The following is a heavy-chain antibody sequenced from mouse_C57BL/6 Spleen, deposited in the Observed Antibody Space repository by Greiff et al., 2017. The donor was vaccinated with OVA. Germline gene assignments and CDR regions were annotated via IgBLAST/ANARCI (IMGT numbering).Heavy chain of an antibody. J-gene: IGHJ2*01. Sequence: EVQLQESGPGLVKPSQSLSLTCSVTGYSITSGYYWNWIRQFPGNKLERMGYISYDGSNNYNPSLKNRISITRDTSKNQFFLKLNSVTTEDTATYDCARGGDLYYVDYWGQGTTLTVSS. CDR1: GYSITSGYY. D-gene: IGHD3-3*01. CDR3: ARGGDLYYVDY. V-gene: IGHV3-6*01. CDR2: ISYDGSN.